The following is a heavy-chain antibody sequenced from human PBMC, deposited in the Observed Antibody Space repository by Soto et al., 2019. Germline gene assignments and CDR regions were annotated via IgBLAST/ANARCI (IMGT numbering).Heavy chain of an antibody. CDR2: IYYSGST. V-gene: IGHV4-30-4*01. J-gene: IGHJ6*02. CDR1: GGSISSGDYY. Sequence: PSETLSLTCTVSGGSISSGDYYWSWIRQPPGKGLEWIGYIYYSGSTYYNPSLKSRVTISVDTSKNQFSLKLSSVTAADTAVYYCARGTCSSTSCSWGTYYYYGMDVWGRGTTVTVSS. D-gene: IGHD2-2*01. CDR3: ARGTCSSTSCSWGTYYYYGMDV.